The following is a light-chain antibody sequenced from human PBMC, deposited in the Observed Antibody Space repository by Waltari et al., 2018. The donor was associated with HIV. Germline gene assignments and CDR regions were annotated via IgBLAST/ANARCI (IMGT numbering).Light chain of an antibody. V-gene: IGLV2-23*02. Sequence: QSALTHPASGSRSPPRPTTSPCTGTASDVAGSNLVSWYHQHPGKAPTLMIYEVSTRPSGVSNRFSGSKSGNTASLTIPGLQAGDEADYYCCSYAGSSTWVFGGGTKLTVL. CDR1: ASDVAGSNL. J-gene: IGLJ3*02. CDR3: CSYAGSSTWV. CDR2: EVS.